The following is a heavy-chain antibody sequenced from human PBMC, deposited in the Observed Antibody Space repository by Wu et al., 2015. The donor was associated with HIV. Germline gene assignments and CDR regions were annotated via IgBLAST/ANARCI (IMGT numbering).Heavy chain of an antibody. Sequence: QVQLQESGPGLVKPSGTLSLICDVSGYSISSGYYWGWIRQPPGKGLKWIGSIYHSGSSYFHPSLKSRVTISVDMFKNRFSLKLRSVTAADTAVYYCARHGPGYVIVPTGTHFSTFNDWGQGMLVTVSS. CDR3: ARHGPGYVIVPTGTHFSTFND. D-gene: IGHD2-2*01. CDR2: IYHSGSS. V-gene: IGHV4-38-2*01. CDR1: GYSISSGYY. J-gene: IGHJ4*02.